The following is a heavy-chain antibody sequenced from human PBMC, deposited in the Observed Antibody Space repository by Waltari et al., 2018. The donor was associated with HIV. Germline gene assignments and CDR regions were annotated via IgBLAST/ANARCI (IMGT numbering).Heavy chain of an antibody. D-gene: IGHD6-13*01. J-gene: IGHJ6*02. CDR1: GFTFNNFA. V-gene: IGHV3-23*01. CDR3: AKDPCPPTHGYFCHYNAMDV. CDR2: VSPTGDKT. Sequence: EVQLLESGGTLVQPGGSLRLSCDVSGFTFNNFAMSRVRQAPGKGLEWVSSVSPTGDKTYFADSVKGRFTLSRDNSKNTLALQLNCLRAKDTATYFCAKDPCPPTHGYFCHYNAMDVCGQGTTVSVSS.